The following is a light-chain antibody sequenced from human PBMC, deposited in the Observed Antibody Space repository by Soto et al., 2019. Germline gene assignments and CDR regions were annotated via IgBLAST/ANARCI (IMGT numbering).Light chain of an antibody. CDR1: QSVSSY. CDR2: DAS. Sequence: EIVLTQSPATLSLSPGERATLSCRASQSVSSYLAWYQQKPGQAPRLLIYDASNRATGIPARFSGSGSGTDFTLTISSLEPEDFAVYYGQQRNNWSWTFGQGTKVEIK. V-gene: IGKV3-11*01. J-gene: IGKJ1*01. CDR3: QQRNNWSWT.